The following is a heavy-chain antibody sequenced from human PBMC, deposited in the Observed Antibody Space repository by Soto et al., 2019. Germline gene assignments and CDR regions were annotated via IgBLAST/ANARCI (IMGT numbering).Heavy chain of an antibody. Sequence: EVQLLESGGGLVQPGGSLRLACAASGFTFSIYDMSWVRQAPGKGLEWVSVISASGDITFYADSVKGRFTISRDNSKTTLYLQMNSLRADDTAVYYCGKGELDTPRVYDYWGQGTLVTVSP. CDR3: GKGELDTPRVYDY. CDR2: ISASGDIT. V-gene: IGHV3-23*01. CDR1: GFTFSIYD. J-gene: IGHJ4*02. D-gene: IGHD1-1*01.